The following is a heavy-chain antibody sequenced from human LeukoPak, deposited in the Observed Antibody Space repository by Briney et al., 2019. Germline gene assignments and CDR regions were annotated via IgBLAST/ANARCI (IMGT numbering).Heavy chain of an antibody. D-gene: IGHD4-17*01. J-gene: IGHJ4*02. V-gene: IGHV4-39*01. Sequence: SETLSLTCTVSGGSISSSSYYWGWIRQPPGKGLEWIGSIYYSGSTYYNPSLKSRVTISVDTSKNQFSLKLSSVTAADTAVYYCASRRRYYGDYYSYWGQGTLGTVSS. CDR2: IYYSGST. CDR3: ASRRRYYGDYYSY. CDR1: GGSISSSSYY.